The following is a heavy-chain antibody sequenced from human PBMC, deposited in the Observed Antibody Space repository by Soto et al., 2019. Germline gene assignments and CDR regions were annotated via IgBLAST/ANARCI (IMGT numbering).Heavy chain of an antibody. V-gene: IGHV3-48*01. D-gene: IGHD3-10*01. Sequence: EVQLVESGGGLVQPGGSLRLSCAASGFTFSSYSMNWVRQAPGKGLEWVSYISSSSSTIYYADSVKGRFTISRDHPKNSLYLQMNSLRAEDTAVYYCARDRGVRGVDYWGQGTLVTVSS. J-gene: IGHJ4*02. CDR3: ARDRGVRGVDY. CDR2: ISSSSSTI. CDR1: GFTFSSYS.